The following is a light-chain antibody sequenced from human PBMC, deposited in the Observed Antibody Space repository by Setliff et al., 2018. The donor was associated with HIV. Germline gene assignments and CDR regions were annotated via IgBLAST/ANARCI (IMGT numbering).Light chain of an antibody. J-gene: IGLJ1*01. CDR3: SSYAGASIQYI. V-gene: IGLV2-8*01. CDR1: GRDVGGYNY. Sequence: QSALTQPASVSGSPGQSITISCIGTGRDVGGYNYVSWYQQHPGKAPKLVTFEVTKRPSGVPDRFSGSKSGNTASLTVSGLQAEDEADYYCSSYAGASIQYIFGVGTKVTVL. CDR2: EVT.